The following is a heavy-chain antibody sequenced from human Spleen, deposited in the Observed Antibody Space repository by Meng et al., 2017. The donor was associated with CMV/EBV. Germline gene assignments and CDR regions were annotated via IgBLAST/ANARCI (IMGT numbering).Heavy chain of an antibody. CDR3: ARGVVTRWAD. CDR1: GGSCSGYY. D-gene: IGHD2-21*02. V-gene: IGHV4-34*01. J-gene: IGHJ4*02. CDR2: INHSGST. Sequence: QVQLQQWGAGLLKPSETLSLTCAVYGGSCSGYYWSWIRQPPGKGLEWIGEINHSGSTNYNPSLKSRVTISVDTSKNQFSLKLSSVTAADTAVYYCARGVVTRWADWGQGTLVTVSS.